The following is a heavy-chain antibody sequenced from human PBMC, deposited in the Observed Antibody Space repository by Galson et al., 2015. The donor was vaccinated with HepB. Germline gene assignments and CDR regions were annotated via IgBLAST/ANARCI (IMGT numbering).Heavy chain of an antibody. CDR3: ARDPVRHGDYVQPSEY. D-gene: IGHD4-17*01. V-gene: IGHV1-69*06. J-gene: IGHJ4*02. CDR2: IIPISRTA. CDR1: GGTFSSYA. Sequence: SVKVSCKASGGTFSSYAISWVRQAPGQGLEWMGGIIPISRTANHAQKFQGRVTFTADKSTSTAYMELSSLRSEDTAVYYCARDPVRHGDYVQPSEYWGQGTLVTVSS.